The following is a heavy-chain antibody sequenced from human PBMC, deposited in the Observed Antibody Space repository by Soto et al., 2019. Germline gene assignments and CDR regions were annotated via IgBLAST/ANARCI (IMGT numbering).Heavy chain of an antibody. J-gene: IGHJ6*02. D-gene: IGHD3-10*01. CDR3: ARAPADRGAPPYGMDV. CDR2: INPNSGDT. Sequence: ASVKVSCKASGYAFTDYFIHWVRQAPGQGLEWMGWINPNSGDTNYAPKFQGRVTMTTDTSINTAYMELSRFRTDDTAVCYCARAPADRGAPPYGMDVCGQGSTVSASS. CDR1: GYAFTDYF. V-gene: IGHV1-2*02.